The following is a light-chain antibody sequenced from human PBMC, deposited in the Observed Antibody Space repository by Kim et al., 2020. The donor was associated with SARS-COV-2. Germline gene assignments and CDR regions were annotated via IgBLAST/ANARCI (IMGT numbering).Light chain of an antibody. CDR2: KVS. Sequence: PASSSCRSSQGFVYSEGNIYLNWFHQRPGQSPRSLIYKVSMRDSGVPDRFSGSGSGTYFTLQISRVEDDDVGVYYGIQGTHSPFTFGAATEVDIK. CDR1: QGFVYSEGNIY. CDR3: IQGTHSPFT. J-gene: IGKJ3*01. V-gene: IGKV2-30*01.